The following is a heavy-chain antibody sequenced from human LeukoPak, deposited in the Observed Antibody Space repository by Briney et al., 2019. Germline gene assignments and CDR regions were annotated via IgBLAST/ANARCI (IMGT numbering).Heavy chain of an antibody. D-gene: IGHD7-27*01. V-gene: IGHV3-48*01. CDR2: INGDSGLI. CDR3: ARDLNWGFDY. Sequence: AGGSLRLSCAASGFTFSDYAMNWVRQAPMKGLEWVSHINGDSGLIGYAGSVRGRFTISRDNAKNSLYLQMNSLRAEDTAVYYCARDLNWGFDYWGQGILVTVSS. J-gene: IGHJ4*02. CDR1: GFTFSDYA.